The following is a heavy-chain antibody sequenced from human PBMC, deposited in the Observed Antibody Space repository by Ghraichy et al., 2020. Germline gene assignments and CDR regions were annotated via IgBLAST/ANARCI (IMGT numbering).Heavy chain of an antibody. CDR2: ISGRGSNT. V-gene: IGHV3-23*01. Sequence: GGSLRLSCADSGFTFRNYVMSWVRQAPGKGLEWVSAISGRGSNTYYADSVKGRFTISRDNSRSTLYLQLNSLRAEDTAVYYCAKGLEYSSAYFFDFWGQGTLVTVSS. CDR1: GFTFRNYV. D-gene: IGHD5-18*01. CDR3: AKGLEYSSAYFFDF. J-gene: IGHJ4*02.